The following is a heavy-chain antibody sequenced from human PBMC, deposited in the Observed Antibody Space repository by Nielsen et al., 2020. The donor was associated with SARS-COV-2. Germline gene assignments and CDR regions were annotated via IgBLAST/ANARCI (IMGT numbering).Heavy chain of an antibody. J-gene: IGHJ6*02. CDR2: IYFSGKT. CDR1: GGSISNSRNY. Sequence: GSLRLSCSVSGGSISNSRNYWGWIRQPPGKGLEWIEDIYFSGKTYYAPSLKSRVTISVVTSQNQVSLKLRSVSAADTAVYYCARRTFHYHGMDVWGQGTSVTVSS. V-gene: IGHV4-39*01. CDR3: ARRTFHYHGMDV.